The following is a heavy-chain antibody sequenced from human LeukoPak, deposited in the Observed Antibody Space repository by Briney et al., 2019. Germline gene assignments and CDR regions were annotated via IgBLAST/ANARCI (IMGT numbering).Heavy chain of an antibody. Sequence: GSSVKVSCKASGGTFSSYAISWVRQAPGQGLEWMGGIIPIFGTANYAQKFQGRVTITTDESTSTAYMELSSLRSEDTAVYYCARVTMVRGVILHEAFDIWGQGTMVTVSS. CDR1: GGTFSSYA. V-gene: IGHV1-69*05. D-gene: IGHD3-10*01. CDR3: ARVTMVRGVILHEAFDI. J-gene: IGHJ3*02. CDR2: IIPIFGTA.